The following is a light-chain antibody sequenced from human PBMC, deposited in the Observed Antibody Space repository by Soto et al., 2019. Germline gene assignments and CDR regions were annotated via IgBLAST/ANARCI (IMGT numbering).Light chain of an antibody. CDR2: GAS. J-gene: IGKJ5*01. CDR3: QQYNNWPPIT. V-gene: IGKV3-15*01. CDR1: QSVSSN. Sequence: EIVMTQSTATLSVSPGERATRSCRASQSVSSNLDWYQQKPGQATRLLIYGASTRATGIPARFSGSGSGTEFTLTISSLQSEDFAVYYCQQYNNWPPITFGQGKRLEIK.